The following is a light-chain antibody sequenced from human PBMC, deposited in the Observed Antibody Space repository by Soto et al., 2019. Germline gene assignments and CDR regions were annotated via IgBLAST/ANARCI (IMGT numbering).Light chain of an antibody. CDR2: KAS. CDR1: QSISSW. V-gene: IGKV1-5*03. Sequence: DIQMTQSPSTLSASVGDRVTITCQASQSISSWLAWYQQKPGKAPKLLIYKASTLKSGVPSRFSGSGSGTECTLTISSLQPDDFATYYCQHYNSYSEALGQGTKVDI. CDR3: QHYNSYSEA. J-gene: IGKJ1*01.